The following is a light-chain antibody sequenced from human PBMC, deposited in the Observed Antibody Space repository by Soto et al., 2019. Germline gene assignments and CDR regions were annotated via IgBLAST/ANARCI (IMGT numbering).Light chain of an antibody. J-gene: IGKJ1*01. V-gene: IGKV1-16*02. CDR2: ASS. CDR3: QQYNRYPWT. CDR1: QGISTF. Sequence: DIQMTKSPSSLSSSVGDRVTITCRASQGISTFLAWFQQKPGKAPKSLIYASSSLQIGVPSKFSGSGSGTDLTRTISSLQPEDFATYYCQQYNRYPWTLSQGTKVEIK.